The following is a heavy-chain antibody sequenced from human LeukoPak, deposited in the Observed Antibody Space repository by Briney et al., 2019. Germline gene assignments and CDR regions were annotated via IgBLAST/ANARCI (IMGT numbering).Heavy chain of an antibody. CDR3: ARGRGDFGVPDAFDI. D-gene: IGHD2-21*02. J-gene: IGHJ3*02. CDR1: GGSISSYY. V-gene: IGHV4-59*08. Sequence: SSETLSLTCTVSGGSISSYYWSWIRQPPGKGLEWIGSIYYSGSTYYNPSLKSRVTISVDTSKNQFSLKLSSVTAADTAVYYCARGRGDFGVPDAFDIWGQGTMVTVSS. CDR2: IYYSGST.